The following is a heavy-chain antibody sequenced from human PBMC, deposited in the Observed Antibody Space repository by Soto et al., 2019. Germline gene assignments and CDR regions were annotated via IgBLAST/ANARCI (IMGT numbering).Heavy chain of an antibody. J-gene: IGHJ6*03. CDR3: AKGPRRGGYYYYYYMDV. Sequence: LRLSCAASGFTFSSYAMSWVRQAPGKGLEWVSAISGSGGSTYYADSVKGRFTISRDNSKNTLYLQMNSLRAEDTAVYYCAKGPRRGGYYYYYYMDVWGKGTTVTVSS. V-gene: IGHV3-23*01. D-gene: IGHD2-15*01. CDR2: ISGSGGST. CDR1: GFTFSSYA.